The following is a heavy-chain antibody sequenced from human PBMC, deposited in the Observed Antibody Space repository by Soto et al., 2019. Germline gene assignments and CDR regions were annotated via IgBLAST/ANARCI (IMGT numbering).Heavy chain of an antibody. D-gene: IGHD2-21*01. J-gene: IGHJ3*01. CDR3: ARDRRSDCCDAFDL. Sequence: SVKVSCKASGGTFSSYAISWVRQAPGQGLEWMGGIIPIFGTANYAQKFQGRVTITADESTSTAYMELSSLRSEDTAVYYCARDRRSDCCDAFDLWGQGTMVTVSS. CDR2: IIPIFGTA. CDR1: GGTFSSYA. V-gene: IGHV1-69*13.